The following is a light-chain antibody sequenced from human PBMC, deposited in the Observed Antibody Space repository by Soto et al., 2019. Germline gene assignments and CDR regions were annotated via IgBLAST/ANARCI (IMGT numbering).Light chain of an antibody. Sequence: QSALTQPASVSGSPGQSITISCTGTSTDIGGYNYVSWYQQHPGKAPKLMIYEVSNRPSGVSNRFSGSKSGNTASLTISGLQAEDEADYYCISYTSATPGVFGTGTKLTVL. CDR3: ISYTSATPGV. CDR2: EVS. CDR1: STDIGGYNY. V-gene: IGLV2-14*01. J-gene: IGLJ1*01.